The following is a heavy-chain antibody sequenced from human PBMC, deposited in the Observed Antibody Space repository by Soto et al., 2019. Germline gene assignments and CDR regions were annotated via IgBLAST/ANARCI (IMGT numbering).Heavy chain of an antibody. D-gene: IGHD2-15*01. CDR3: ATGPVVAATGYYYYYMDV. V-gene: IGHV1-24*01. CDR2: FDPEDGET. J-gene: IGHJ6*03. CDR1: GCTLTELS. Sequence: ASVKVSCKVSGCTLTELSMHWVRQAPGKGLEWMGGFDPEDGETIYAQKFQGRVTMTEDTSTDTAYMELSSLRSEDTAVYYCATGPVVAATGYYYYYMDVWGKGTTVTVSS.